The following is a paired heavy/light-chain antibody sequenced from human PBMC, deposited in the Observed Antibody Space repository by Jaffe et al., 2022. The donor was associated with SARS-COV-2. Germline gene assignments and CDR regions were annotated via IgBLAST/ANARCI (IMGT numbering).Heavy chain of an antibody. CDR3: LCATVAT. D-gene: IGHD1-1*01. J-gene: IGHJ1*01. V-gene: IGHV3-23*01. Sequence: QVLESGGGLVQPGGSLRLSCAASGFTLSSYIMRWVRQAPGKGLEYVSSINSVGGTAYADSVRGRFIISRDESTNTLYLQMSSLRADDTAVYYCLCATVATGGQGTLVTVSS. CDR1: GFTLSSYI. CDR2: INSVGGT.
Light chain of an antibody. J-gene: IGLJ3*02. CDR2: DVT. Sequence: QSDLTQPASVSGSPGQSITISCTGTPGDIGGYNFVSWYQQHPGKAPKLIIYDVTNRPAGVSNRFSASKSGNTASLTISGLQPEDEADYYCDSYTSSSNTRVFGGGTKLTVL. CDR1: PGDIGGYNF. V-gene: IGLV2-14*03. CDR3: DSYTSSSNTRV.